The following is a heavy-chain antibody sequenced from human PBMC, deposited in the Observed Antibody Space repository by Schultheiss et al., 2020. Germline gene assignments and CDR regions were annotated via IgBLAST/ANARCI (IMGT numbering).Heavy chain of an antibody. J-gene: IGHJ6*03. Sequence: SETLSLTCNVSGDSVSSGSYYWSWIRQPPGKGLEWIGYIYYSGSTNYNPSLKSRVTISVDTSKNQFSLKLSSVTAADTAVYYCAREGYSKGGYYYYYMDVWGKGTTVTVSS. CDR3: AREGYSKGGYYYYYMDV. D-gene: IGHD4-11*01. CDR2: IYYSGST. V-gene: IGHV4-61*01. CDR1: GDSVSSGSYY.